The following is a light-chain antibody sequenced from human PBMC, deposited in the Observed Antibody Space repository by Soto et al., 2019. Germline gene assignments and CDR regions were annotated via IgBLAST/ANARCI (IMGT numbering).Light chain of an antibody. CDR2: YDD. Sequence: QAVVTQPPSVSEAPRQRVTISCSGSRSNIGNNAVNWYQQFPGKAPKLLIYYDDLVASGVSDRFSGSKSGTSASLAISGLQSEDEADYYCAAWDDILNGDVFGTGTKLTVL. CDR3: AAWDDILNGDV. J-gene: IGLJ1*01. V-gene: IGLV1-36*01. CDR1: RSNIGNNA.